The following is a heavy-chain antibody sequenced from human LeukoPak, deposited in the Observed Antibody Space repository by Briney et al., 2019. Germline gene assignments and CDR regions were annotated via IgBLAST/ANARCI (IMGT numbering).Heavy chain of an antibody. Sequence: GASVKVSCKASGGTFSSYAISWVRQAPGQGLEWMGRIIPIFGTANYARKFQGRVTITTDESTSTAYMELSSLRSEDTAVYYCARGVVPYSSSSSLDYWGQGTLVTVSS. CDR1: GGTFSSYA. D-gene: IGHD6-6*01. V-gene: IGHV1-69*05. CDR3: ARGVVPYSSSSSLDY. J-gene: IGHJ4*02. CDR2: IIPIFGTA.